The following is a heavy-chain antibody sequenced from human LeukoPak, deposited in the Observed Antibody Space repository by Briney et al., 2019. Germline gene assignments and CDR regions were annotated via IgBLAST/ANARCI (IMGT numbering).Heavy chain of an antibody. CDR1: GFTFSSYA. CDR3: AKDNSGWYTALDY. J-gene: IGHJ4*02. D-gene: IGHD6-19*01. V-gene: IGHV3-23*01. CDR2: ISDSGGGT. Sequence: PGGSLRLSCAASGFTFSSYAMTWVRQAPGKGLEWVSGISDSGGGTYYADSVKGRFTISRDNSKNTLYLQMNSLRAEDTALYYCAKDNSGWYTALDYWGQGTLVTVSS.